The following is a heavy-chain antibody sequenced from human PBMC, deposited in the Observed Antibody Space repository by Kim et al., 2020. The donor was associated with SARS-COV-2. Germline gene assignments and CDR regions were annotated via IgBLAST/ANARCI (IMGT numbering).Heavy chain of an antibody. Sequence: GGSLRLSCAASGFTFSAYDMYWVRQGTRNGLVWVSTIGTAGDSSYAASGRGRLTISRENTSNSFYLQMKSLRAVDTAVYFCAVAVFTLTGIHYLDSWGQGTMLTAAS. CDR2: IGTAGDS. CDR1: GFTFSAYD. CDR3: AVAVFTLTGIHYLDS. V-gene: IGHV3-13*01. J-gene: IGHJ4*02. D-gene: IGHD3-9*01.